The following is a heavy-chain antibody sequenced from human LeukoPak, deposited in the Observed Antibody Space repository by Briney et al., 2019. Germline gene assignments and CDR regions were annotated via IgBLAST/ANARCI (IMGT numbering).Heavy chain of an antibody. CDR3: ARDDFDTAMVYNFFDP. J-gene: IGHJ5*02. V-gene: IGHV1-46*01. CDR2: VHPTGSST. D-gene: IGHD5-18*01. CDR1: GYTFSGHY. Sequence: ASVKISCKASGYTFSGHYIHWVRPAPGQGLEWMGVVHPTGSSTNYAQKFQGRVTMTRDTSTSTVYMELRGLPSEDAALYYCARDDFDTAMVYNFFDPWGPGTLVTVSS.